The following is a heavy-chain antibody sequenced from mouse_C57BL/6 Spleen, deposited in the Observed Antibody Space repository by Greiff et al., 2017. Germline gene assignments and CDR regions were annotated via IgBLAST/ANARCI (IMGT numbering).Heavy chain of an antibody. CDR1: GYTFTSYW. D-gene: IGHD1-1*01. Sequence: VPLQQPGAELVKPGASVKVSCKASGYTFTSYWMRCVKQRPGQGLEWIGRIHPSDSDTNYNQQFKGKATLTVDKSSSTAYMQLSSLTSEDSAVYYCAIQGYYGSSYGFAYWGQGTLVTVSA. V-gene: IGHV1-74*01. CDR3: AIQGYYGSSYGFAY. J-gene: IGHJ3*01. CDR2: IHPSDSDT.